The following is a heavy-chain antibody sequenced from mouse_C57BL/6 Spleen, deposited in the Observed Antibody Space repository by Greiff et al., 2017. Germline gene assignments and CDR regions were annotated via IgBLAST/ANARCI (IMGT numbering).Heavy chain of an antibody. D-gene: IGHD1-2*01. J-gene: IGHJ3*01. CDR1: GYTFTSYW. CDR3: ALGGSTTAPAWFAY. Sequence: QVQLQQPGAELVRPGSSVKLSCKASGYTFTSYWMHWVKQRPIQGLEWIGNIDPSDSETHYNQKFKDKATLTVDKSSSTAYMQLSSLTSEDSAVYYCALGGSTTAPAWFAYWGQGTLVTVSA. V-gene: IGHV1-52*01. CDR2: IDPSDSET.